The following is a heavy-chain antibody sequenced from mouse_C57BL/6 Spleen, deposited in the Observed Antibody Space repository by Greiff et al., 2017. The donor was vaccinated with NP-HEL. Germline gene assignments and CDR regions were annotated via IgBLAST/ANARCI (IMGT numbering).Heavy chain of an antibody. Sequence: EVKLMESGEGLVKPGGSLKLSCAASGFTFSSYAMSWVRQTPEKRLEWVAYISSGGDYIYYADTVKGRFTISRDNARNTLYLQMSSLKSEDTAMYYCTRDVMVTTFAYWGQGTLVTVSA. CDR2: ISSGGDYI. D-gene: IGHD2-3*01. CDR3: TRDVMVTTFAY. CDR1: GFTFSSYA. V-gene: IGHV5-9-1*02. J-gene: IGHJ3*01.